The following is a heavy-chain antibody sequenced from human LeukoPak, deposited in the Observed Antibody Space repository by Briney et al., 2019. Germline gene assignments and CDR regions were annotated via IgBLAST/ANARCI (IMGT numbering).Heavy chain of an antibody. Sequence: SVKVSCKASGGTFSSYAISWVRQAPGQGLEWMGGIIPIFGTANYAQKLQGRVTMTTDTSTSTAYMELRSLRSDDTAVYYCARGGLYEAVAGTWGQGTLVTVSS. D-gene: IGHD6-19*01. CDR3: ARGGLYEAVAGT. CDR1: GGTFSSYA. V-gene: IGHV1-69*05. J-gene: IGHJ5*02. CDR2: IIPIFGTA.